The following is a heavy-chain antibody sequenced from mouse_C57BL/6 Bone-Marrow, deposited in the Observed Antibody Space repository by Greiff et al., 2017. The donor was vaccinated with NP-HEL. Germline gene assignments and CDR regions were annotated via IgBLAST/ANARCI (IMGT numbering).Heavy chain of an antibody. D-gene: IGHD2-3*01. J-gene: IGHJ4*01. V-gene: IGHV1-53*01. CDR1: GYTFTSYW. Sequence: VQLQQSGTELVKPGASVKLSCKASGYTFTSYWMHWVQQRPGQGLEWIGNINPSNGGTNYNEKFKSKATLTVDKSSSTAYMQLSSLTSEDSAVYYCARFDGYYDYAMDYWGQGTSVTVSS. CDR3: ARFDGYYDYAMDY. CDR2: INPSNGGT.